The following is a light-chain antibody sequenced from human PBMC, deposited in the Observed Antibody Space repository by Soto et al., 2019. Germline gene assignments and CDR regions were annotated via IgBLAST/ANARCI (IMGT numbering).Light chain of an antibody. CDR1: SSDVGSYNL. J-gene: IGLJ1*01. Sequence: QSALTQPASVSGSTGESITISCTGTSSDVGSYNLVSWYQQHPGKAPKLMIYEGSKRPSGVSNRFSGSKSGNTASLTISGLQAEDEADYYCCSYARSSTYVFGTGTKLTV. V-gene: IGLV2-23*01. CDR2: EGS. CDR3: CSYARSSTYV.